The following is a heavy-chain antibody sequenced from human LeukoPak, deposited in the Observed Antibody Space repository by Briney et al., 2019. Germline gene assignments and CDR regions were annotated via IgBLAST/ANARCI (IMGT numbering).Heavy chain of an antibody. V-gene: IGHV1-18*04. D-gene: IGHD3-10*01. Sequence: ASVRVSCKASGYTFAIYGISWVRQAPGQGLEWMGWISSDNGYTNYAQKFQDRVTMTTDTSTNTAYMELRSLRSDDTAVYYCARAGSGRYYYYMDVWGKGTTVTVSS. CDR2: ISSDNGYT. J-gene: IGHJ6*03. CDR3: ARAGSGRYYYYMDV. CDR1: GYTFAIYG.